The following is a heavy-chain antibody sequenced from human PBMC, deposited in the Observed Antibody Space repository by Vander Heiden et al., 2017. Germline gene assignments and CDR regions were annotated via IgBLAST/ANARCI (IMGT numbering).Heavy chain of an antibody. J-gene: IGHJ4*02. Sequence: EVQLVESGGGLVKPGGSLRLSCAASGFTFSSYSMNWVRQAPGKGLEWVSSISSSSRYIYYADSVKGRFTISRDNAKNSLYLQMNSLRAEDTAVYYCARGYYYDSSGYPQGFGYWGQGTLVTVSS. D-gene: IGHD3-22*01. V-gene: IGHV3-21*01. CDR1: GFTFSSYS. CDR2: ISSSSRYI. CDR3: ARGYYYDSSGYPQGFGY.